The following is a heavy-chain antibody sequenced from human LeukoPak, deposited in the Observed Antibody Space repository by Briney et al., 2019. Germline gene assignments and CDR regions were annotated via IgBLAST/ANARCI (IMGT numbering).Heavy chain of an antibody. V-gene: IGHV3-48*01. CDR2: ISSSSSTI. Sequence: GGSLSLSCAASGFTFSSYSMNWVRQAPGKGLEWVSYISSSSSTIYYADSVKGRFTISRDNAKNSLYLQMNSLRAEDTAVYYCAREQGDFWSGYDYYYYMDVWGKGTTVTVSS. CDR3: AREQGDFWSGYDYYYYMDV. J-gene: IGHJ6*03. D-gene: IGHD3-3*01. CDR1: GFTFSSYS.